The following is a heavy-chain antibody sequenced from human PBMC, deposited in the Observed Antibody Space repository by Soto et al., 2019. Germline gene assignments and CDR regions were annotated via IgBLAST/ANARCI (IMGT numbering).Heavy chain of an antibody. V-gene: IGHV3-33*01. CDR1: GFTFSSYG. Sequence: QVQLVESGGGVVQPGRSLRLSCAASGFTFSSYGMHWVRQAPGKGLEWVAVIWYDGSNKYYADSVKGRFTISRDNSKNPLYLQMNSLRAEDTAVYYFAREVRGGDCYGDYFDYWGQGTLVTVSS. J-gene: IGHJ4*02. CDR3: AREVRGGDCYGDYFDY. D-gene: IGHD2-21*02. CDR2: IWYDGSNK.